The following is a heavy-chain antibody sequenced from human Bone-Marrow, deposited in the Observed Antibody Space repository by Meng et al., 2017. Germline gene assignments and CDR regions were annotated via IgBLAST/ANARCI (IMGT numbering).Heavy chain of an antibody. Sequence: SGPTLVKPTQTLTLTCTFSGFSLSTSGMRVSWIRQPPGKALEWLARIDWDDDKFYSTSLKTRPTISKDTSKNQVVLTMTNMDPVDTATYYCARIHPRYGGFDYWGQGTLVTVSS. CDR1: GFSLSTSGMR. D-gene: IGHD4-23*01. V-gene: IGHV2-70*04. J-gene: IGHJ4*02. CDR2: IDWDDDK. CDR3: ARIHPRYGGFDY.